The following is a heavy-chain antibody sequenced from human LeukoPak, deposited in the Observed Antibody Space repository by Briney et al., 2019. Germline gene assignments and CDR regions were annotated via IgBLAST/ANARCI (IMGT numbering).Heavy chain of an antibody. V-gene: IGHV4-38-2*02. J-gene: IGHJ6*03. CDR2: IYHSGST. Sequence: SETLSLTCTVSGYSISSGYYWGWMRQPPGKGLEWIGSIYHSGSTYYNPSLKSRVTISVDTSKNQFSLKLSSVTAADTAVYYCARGVAAAGMFPYYYYMDVWGKGTTVTVSS. D-gene: IGHD6-13*01. CDR3: ARGVAAAGMFPYYYYMDV. CDR1: GYSISSGYY.